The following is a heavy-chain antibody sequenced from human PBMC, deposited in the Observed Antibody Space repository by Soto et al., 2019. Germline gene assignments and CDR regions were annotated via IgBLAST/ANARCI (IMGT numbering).Heavy chain of an antibody. Sequence: SETLSLTCTVSGDSVSRYCWNWIRQPPGKGLEWIGYIYNSGSANYNPSLKSRVTISVDTSKNQFSLTLTSVTAADTAVYYCARAPTYSYGSGTTYYFYDMDVWGQGTPVTVYS. CDR1: GDSVSRYC. CDR3: ARAPTYSYGSGTTYYFYDMDV. D-gene: IGHD3-10*01. J-gene: IGHJ6*02. CDR2: IYNSGSA. V-gene: IGHV4-59*02.